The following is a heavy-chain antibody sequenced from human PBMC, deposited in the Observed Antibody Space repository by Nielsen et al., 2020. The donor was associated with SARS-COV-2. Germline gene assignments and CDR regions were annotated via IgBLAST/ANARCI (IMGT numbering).Heavy chain of an antibody. CDR1: GYTFTSYG. D-gene: IGHD5-18*01. J-gene: IGHJ5*02. Sequence: ASVQVSCKASGYTFTSYGISWVRPAPGQGLEWMGWISAHNGNRNYAQKLQGRVTMTTDTSTSTAYMELRSLRSDDTAVYYCARDQTAMIGPNWFDPWGQGTLVTVSS. CDR2: ISAHNGNR. CDR3: ARDQTAMIGPNWFDP. V-gene: IGHV1-18*01.